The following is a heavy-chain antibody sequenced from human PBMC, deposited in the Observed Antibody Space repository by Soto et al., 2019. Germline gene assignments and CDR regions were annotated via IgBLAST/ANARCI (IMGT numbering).Heavy chain of an antibody. J-gene: IGHJ5*02. V-gene: IGHV4-59*01. D-gene: IGHD1-1*01. CDR3: ARTGRAPYPHPDNWFDP. CDR2: IYYSGST. Sequence: SETLSLTCTVSGGSISSYYWSWIRQPPGKGLEWIGYIYYSGSTNYNPSLKSRVTISVDTSKNQFSLKLSSVTAADTAVYYCARTGRAPYPHPDNWFDPWGQGPLVTVS. CDR1: GGSISSYY.